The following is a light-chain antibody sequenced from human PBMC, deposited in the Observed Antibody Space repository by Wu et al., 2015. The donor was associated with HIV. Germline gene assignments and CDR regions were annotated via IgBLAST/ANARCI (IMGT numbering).Light chain of an antibody. CDR3: QQYNSYSVS. V-gene: IGKV1-5*03. J-gene: IGKJ2*03. CDR1: QNIDNL. Sequence: DVQMTQSPSTLSASVGDRVIITCRASQNIDNLLAWYQQKAGRAPRLLIYKASSLESGVPSRFSGSGSGTEFTLTISSLQPDDFATYYCQQYNSYSVSFGQGTKLEIK. CDR2: KAS.